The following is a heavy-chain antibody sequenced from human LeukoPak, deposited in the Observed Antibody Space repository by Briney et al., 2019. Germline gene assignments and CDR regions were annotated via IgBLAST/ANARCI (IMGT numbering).Heavy chain of an antibody. CDR3: AEDQGQAVVPRRFDN. CDR2: IYYSGGNT. Sequence: PGGSLRLSCAASGFMFSNLAMSWVRQAPGKGLEWVSTIYYSGGNTYSADSVKGRFTISRDNAKNTLYLQMNSLRAEDTAVYYCAEDQGQAVVPRRFDNWGQGTLVTVSS. J-gene: IGHJ4*02. D-gene: IGHD2-2*01. V-gene: IGHV3-23*01. CDR1: GFMFSNLA.